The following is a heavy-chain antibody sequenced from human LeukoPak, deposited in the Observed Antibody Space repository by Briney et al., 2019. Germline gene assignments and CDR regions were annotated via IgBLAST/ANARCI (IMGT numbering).Heavy chain of an antibody. V-gene: IGHV1-2*02. CDR1: GYTFTNYF. J-gene: IGHJ6*03. CDR3: VKTTGFGHNYYFYYMDV. D-gene: IGHD3-10*01. Sequence: ASVKVSCKASGYTFTNYFIHWVRQAPGQGLEWMGWINPNSGATNYAQRFQGRVTMTRDTSIRTVYMDLRSLRSDDTAVYYCVKTTGFGHNYYFYYMDVWGKGTTVTVSS. CDR2: INPNSGAT.